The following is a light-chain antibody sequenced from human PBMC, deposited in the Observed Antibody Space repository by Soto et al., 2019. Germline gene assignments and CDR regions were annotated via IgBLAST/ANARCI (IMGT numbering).Light chain of an antibody. CDR1: SSDVGGDYY. Sequence: QSALTQARSVSGSPGQSVTISCTGTSSDVGGDYYVSWYQQYPGKAPKLMIYDVNKRPSGVPDRFSGSKSGNTASLTISGLQADDEADYYCYSYGGSYTFVVFGGGTQLTVL. J-gene: IGLJ2*01. CDR3: YSYGGSYTFVV. CDR2: DVN. V-gene: IGLV2-11*01.